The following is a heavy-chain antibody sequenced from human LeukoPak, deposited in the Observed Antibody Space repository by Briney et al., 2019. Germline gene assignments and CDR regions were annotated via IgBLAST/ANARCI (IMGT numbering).Heavy chain of an antibody. CDR2: ISYDGSNK. V-gene: IGHV3-30*18. J-gene: IGHJ6*03. Sequence: GGSPRLSCAASGFTFSSYGMHWVRQAPGKGLEWVAVISYDGSNKYYADSVKGRFTISRDNSKNTLYLQMNSLRAEDTAVYYCAKDLNYYMDVWGEGTTVTVSS. CDR1: GFTFSSYG. CDR3: AKDLNYYMDV.